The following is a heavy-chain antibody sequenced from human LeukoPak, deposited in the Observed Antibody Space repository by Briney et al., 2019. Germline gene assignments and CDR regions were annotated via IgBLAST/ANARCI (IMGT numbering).Heavy chain of an antibody. CDR2: ISGGGGPT. Sequence: GGSLRLSCAASRFTFSNYAMSWVRQAPGKGLEWVSAISGGGGPTYYADSVKGRFTISRDNSKNTQYLQMNSLRAEDAAVYFCAKNSGYSWQYFFDYWGQGTLVTVSS. J-gene: IGHJ4*02. V-gene: IGHV3-23*01. D-gene: IGHD6-25*01. CDR3: AKNSGYSWQYFFDY. CDR1: RFTFSNYA.